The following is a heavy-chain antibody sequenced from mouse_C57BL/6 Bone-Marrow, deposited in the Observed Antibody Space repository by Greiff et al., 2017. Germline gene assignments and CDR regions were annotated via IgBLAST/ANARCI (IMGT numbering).Heavy chain of an antibody. D-gene: IGHD6-5*01. CDR1: GYTFTSYG. CDR2: IYPRSGNT. V-gene: IGHV1-81*01. Sequence: QVQLKESGAELARPGASVKLSCKASGYTFTSYGISWVKQRTGQGLEWIGEIYPRSGNTYYNEKFKGKATLAADKSSSTAYIELRSLTSEDSAVYFCASYPAWFAYWGQGTLVTVSA. J-gene: IGHJ3*01. CDR3: ASYPAWFAY.